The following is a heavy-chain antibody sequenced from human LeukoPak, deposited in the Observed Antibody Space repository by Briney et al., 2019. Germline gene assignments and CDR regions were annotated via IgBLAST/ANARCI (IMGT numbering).Heavy chain of an antibody. J-gene: IGHJ3*02. D-gene: IGHD4-17*01. Sequence: GASVKVSCKASGYTFTSSDFNWVRQATGQGLEWMGWMNPNSGNTGYAQKFQGRVTMTRDTSISTAYMELSSLRSEDTAVYYCARVLPTVTTLISNHAFDIWGQGTMVTVSS. CDR3: ARVLPTVTTLISNHAFDI. CDR2: MNPNSGNT. CDR1: GYTFTSSD. V-gene: IGHV1-8*01.